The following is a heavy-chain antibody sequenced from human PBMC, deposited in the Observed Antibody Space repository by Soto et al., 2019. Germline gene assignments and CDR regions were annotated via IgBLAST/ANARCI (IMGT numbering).Heavy chain of an antibody. CDR3: ASEEEDLGGNAGGMDS. J-gene: IGHJ4*02. V-gene: IGHV4-4*02. Sequence: QVQLQESGPGLVKPSGTLSLTCAVSGGSINTTNWWNWVRQPPGKGLEWIGEIYHSGNTNYNPSLKSRVTISIDKANNQFSLKLNSVTAADTAIYYCASEEEDLGGNAGGMDSWGQGTLVAVSS. CDR1: GGSINTTNW. CDR2: IYHSGNT. D-gene: IGHD2-15*01.